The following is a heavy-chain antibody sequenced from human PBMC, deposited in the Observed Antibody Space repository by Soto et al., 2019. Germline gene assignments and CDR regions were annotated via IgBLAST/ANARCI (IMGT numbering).Heavy chain of an antibody. D-gene: IGHD2-21*02. CDR3: ARYLSDAYCGGDCYHDACGI. CDR2: IYPGDSDT. CDR1: GYSFTSYG. J-gene: IGHJ3*02. Sequence: PGESLKISCKGSGYSFTSYGIGWVRQMPGKGLEWMGIIYPGDSDTRYSPSFQGQVTISADKSISTAYLQRSSLKASDTAMYYCARYLSDAYCGGDCYHDACGIWGQETMVAVSS. V-gene: IGHV5-51*01.